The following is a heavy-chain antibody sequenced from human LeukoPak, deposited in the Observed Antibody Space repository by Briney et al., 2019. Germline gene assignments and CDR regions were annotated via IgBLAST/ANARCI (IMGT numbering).Heavy chain of an antibody. CDR1: GYSFTSYW. V-gene: IGHV5-51*01. CDR3: ARQGDCSSTSCYTPQDAFDI. CDR2: IFPGDSDT. Sequence: GESLKISCKGSGYSFTSYWIGWVRQMPGKGLEWMGIIFPGDSDTRYSPSFQGQVTISADKSISTAYLQWSSLKASDTAMYYCARQGDCSSTSCYTPQDAFDIWGQGTMVTVSS. J-gene: IGHJ3*02. D-gene: IGHD2-2*02.